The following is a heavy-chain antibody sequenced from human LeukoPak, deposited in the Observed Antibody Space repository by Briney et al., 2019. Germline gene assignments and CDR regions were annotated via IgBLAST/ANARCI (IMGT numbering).Heavy chain of an antibody. CDR3: ARAIVDTAMVTMYYFDY. CDR2: INHSGST. CDR1: GGSFSGYY. Sequence: PSETLSLTCAVYGGSFSGYYWSWIRQPPGKGLEWIGEINHSGSTNYNPSLKSRVTISVDTSKNQFSLKLRSVTAADTAVYYCARAIVDTAMVTMYYFDYWGQGTLVTVSS. V-gene: IGHV4-34*01. D-gene: IGHD5-18*01. J-gene: IGHJ4*02.